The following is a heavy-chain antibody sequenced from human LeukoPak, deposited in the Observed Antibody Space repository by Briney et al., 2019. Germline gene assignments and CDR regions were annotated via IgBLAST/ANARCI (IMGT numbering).Heavy chain of an antibody. CDR3: ARGPTRYYFDC. CDR1: SGSISSYY. V-gene: IGHV4-59*01. J-gene: IGHJ4*02. Sequence: SETLSLTCTASSGSISSYYWSWIRQPPGKGLEWIGYIFYSGSTNYNPSLKSRVTISVDTSKNQFSLGLSSVTAADTAVYYCARGPTRYYFDCWGQGTLVTVSS. CDR2: IFYSGST. D-gene: IGHD4-17*01.